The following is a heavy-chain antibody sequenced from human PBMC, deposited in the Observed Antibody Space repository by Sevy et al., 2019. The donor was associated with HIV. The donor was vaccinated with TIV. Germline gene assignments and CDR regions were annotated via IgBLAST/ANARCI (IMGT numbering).Heavy chain of an antibody. CDR2: IKRDGSEK. J-gene: IGHJ6*02. CDR1: GFTFSNYW. Sequence: GGSLRLSCAASGFTFSNYWMTWVRQAPGKGLEWVANIKRDGSEKYNVASVKGRFTISRDNAKNSLYMQMNSLRAEDTAVYYCARDCNSASCLWGLDVWGQGTTVTVSS. D-gene: IGHD2-2*01. CDR3: ARDCNSASCLWGLDV. V-gene: IGHV3-7*03.